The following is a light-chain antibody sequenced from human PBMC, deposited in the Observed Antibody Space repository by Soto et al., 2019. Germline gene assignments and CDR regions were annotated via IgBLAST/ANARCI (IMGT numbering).Light chain of an antibody. CDR3: QQYNNWPPWT. CDR2: DAS. V-gene: IGKV3-15*01. Sequence: ILMTQSPATLSVSPGERATLSCRASQSVSNNLAWYQQKPGQAPRLLIYDASTRATGIPDRFSGSGSGSECTLTISGLQSEDFAVYYCQQYNNWPPWTFGQGTKVEIK. CDR1: QSVSNN. J-gene: IGKJ1*01.